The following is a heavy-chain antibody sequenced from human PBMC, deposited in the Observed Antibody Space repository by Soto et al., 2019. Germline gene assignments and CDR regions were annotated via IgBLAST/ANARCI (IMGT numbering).Heavy chain of an antibody. Sequence: SVKGSCKASGGTFSSYSMSWVRQAPGQGLECMGGIIPIFGTANYAQKFQGRVTITADESTSTAYMELSSLRSEDTAVYYCARPAAISSSYYYGMDVWGQGTTVTVSS. CDR1: GGTFSSYS. D-gene: IGHD6-6*01. V-gene: IGHV1-69*13. CDR3: ARPAAISSSYYYGMDV. CDR2: IIPIFGTA. J-gene: IGHJ6*02.